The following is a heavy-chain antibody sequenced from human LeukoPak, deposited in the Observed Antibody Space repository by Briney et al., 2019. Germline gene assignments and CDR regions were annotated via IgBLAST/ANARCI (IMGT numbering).Heavy chain of an antibody. CDR3: AKDDVGIAAAGTLLDY. J-gene: IGHJ4*02. D-gene: IGHD6-13*01. Sequence: GGSLRLSCAASGFTFSSYAMHWVRQAPGKGLEWVAVISYDGSNKYYADSVKGRFTISRDNSKNTLYLQMNSLRAEDTAVYYCAKDDVGIAAAGTLLDYWGQGTLVTVSS. V-gene: IGHV3-30-3*01. CDR1: GFTFSSYA. CDR2: ISYDGSNK.